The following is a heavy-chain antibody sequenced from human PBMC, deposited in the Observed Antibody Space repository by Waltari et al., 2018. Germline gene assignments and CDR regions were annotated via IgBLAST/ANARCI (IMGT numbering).Heavy chain of an antibody. CDR2: MYFSGTK. Sequence: VQLQESGPGLVKPSETLSLRCNVSGDSIRSHFWSWIRPAPGKGPEWIGHMYFSGTKDYNPSLKSRVAISIDTSKNHFSLNLRSVTAADTAIYYCARLPRGSVIIGAFDIWGQGTQVTVSS. D-gene: IGHD3-22*01. V-gene: IGHV4-59*11. J-gene: IGHJ3*02. CDR3: ARLPRGSVIIGAFDI. CDR1: GDSIRSHF.